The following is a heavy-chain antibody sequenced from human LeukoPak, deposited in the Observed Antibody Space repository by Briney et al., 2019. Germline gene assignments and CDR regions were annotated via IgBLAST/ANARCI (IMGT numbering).Heavy chain of an antibody. CDR1: VYTFTGYY. V-gene: IGHV1-2*07. Sequence: SVNVSCKSSVYTFTGYYMHWVRQAPGQGLEWMGWINPNSGGTNYAHKFQGRVTMTRDTSISTAYMGLSRLRSDDTAVYYCARVRQQLAWNDYWGQGTLVTVSS. CDR2: INPNSGGT. CDR3: ARVRQQLAWNDY. J-gene: IGHJ4*02. D-gene: IGHD6-13*01.